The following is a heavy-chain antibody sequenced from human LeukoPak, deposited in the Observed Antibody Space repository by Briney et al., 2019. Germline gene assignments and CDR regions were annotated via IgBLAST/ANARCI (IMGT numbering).Heavy chain of an antibody. D-gene: IGHD1-20*01. CDR3: ARGEYNWNDLHL. V-gene: IGHV3-23*01. CDR2: ISAGGGAT. Sequence: GGSLRLSCAASGFTFSSYGMAWVRQAPGKGLEWVSSISAGGGATYYADSVKGRFTISRDNSKNTLYLQMNSLRAEDTAVYYCARGEYNWNDLHLWGQGTLVTVSS. CDR1: GFTFSSYG. J-gene: IGHJ5*02.